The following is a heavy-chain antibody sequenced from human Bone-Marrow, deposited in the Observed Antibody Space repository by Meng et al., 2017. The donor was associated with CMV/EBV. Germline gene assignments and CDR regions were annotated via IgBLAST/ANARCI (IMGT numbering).Heavy chain of an antibody. CDR2: MNPNSGNT. CDR1: GYTFTNYD. J-gene: IGHJ6*02. Sequence: ASVKVSCKASGYTFTNYDINWVRQATGQGLEWMGWMNPNSGNTGYTQKFQGRVTMTRNTPITTAYMELSSLRSEDTAVYYCARMTSGSSAWYVSMDVWGQGTTVTVSS. D-gene: IGHD6-19*01. CDR3: ARMTSGSSAWYVSMDV. V-gene: IGHV1-8*01.